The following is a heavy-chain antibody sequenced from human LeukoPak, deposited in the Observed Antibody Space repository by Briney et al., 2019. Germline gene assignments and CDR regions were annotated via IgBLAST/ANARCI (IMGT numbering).Heavy chain of an antibody. CDR3: AREAGIEWQWLAPDYYYYYMDV. D-gene: IGHD6-19*01. J-gene: IGHJ6*03. CDR2: INHSGST. V-gene: IGHV4-34*01. CDR1: GGSFSGYY. Sequence: SETLSLTCAVYGGSFSGYYWSWIRQPPGKGLEWIGEINHSGSTNYNPSLKSRVTISVDTSKNQFSLKLSSVTAADTAVYYCAREAGIEWQWLAPDYYYYYMDVWGKGTTVTVSS.